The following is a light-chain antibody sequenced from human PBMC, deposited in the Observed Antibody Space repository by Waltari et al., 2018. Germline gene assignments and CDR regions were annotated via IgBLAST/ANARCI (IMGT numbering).Light chain of an antibody. CDR1: SSDVGGYKY. J-gene: IGLJ2*01. CDR3: SSYAGNNVV. Sequence: QSALTQPPYASGSPGQSVRISCTGTSSDVGGYKYVSWYQQHPGQAPKLLIYEVSKRPAGVPDRFSGSKSGNTASLTVSGLQVEDEAGYYCSSYAGNNVVFGGGTKLTVL. V-gene: IGLV2-8*01. CDR2: EVS.